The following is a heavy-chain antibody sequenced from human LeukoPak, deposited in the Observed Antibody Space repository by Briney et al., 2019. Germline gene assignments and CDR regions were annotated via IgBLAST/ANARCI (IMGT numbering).Heavy chain of an antibody. V-gene: IGHV5-51*01. CDR2: IYPGDSDT. CDR1: GYSFTSYW. Sequence: GASLKISCKGSGYSFTSYWIGWVRQMPGKGVEWMGIIYPGDSDTRYSPSFQGQVTISADKSISTAYVQWSSLKASDTAMYYFARLRANTDYNGMDVWGQGTTVTVSS. D-gene: IGHD4-17*01. CDR3: ARLRANTDYNGMDV. J-gene: IGHJ6*02.